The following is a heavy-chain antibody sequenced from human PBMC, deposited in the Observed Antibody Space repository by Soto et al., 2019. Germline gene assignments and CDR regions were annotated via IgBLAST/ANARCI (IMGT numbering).Heavy chain of an antibody. CDR1: GYSFRSYW. D-gene: IGHD6-6*01. J-gene: IGHJ4*02. Sequence: GEALKISCQGSGYSFRSYWISWVRQMPGEGLEWMGIVYPDDSETRYSPSFQGQVTISADKSINTAYLQWSSLKTSDTAMYFCARGSPYDYWGQGTLVTVSS. CDR3: ARGSPYDY. CDR2: VYPDDSET. V-gene: IGHV5-51*01.